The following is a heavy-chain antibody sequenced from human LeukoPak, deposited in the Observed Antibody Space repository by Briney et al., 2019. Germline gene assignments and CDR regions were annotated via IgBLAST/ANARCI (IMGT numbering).Heavy chain of an antibody. V-gene: IGHV3-30*02. Sequence: GGSLRLSCAASGFTFSSYGMHWVRQAPGKGLEWVAFIRYDGSNKYYADSVKGRFTISRDNSKNTLYLQMNSLRAEDTAVYYCAKDLGIAAAGPPFDYWGQGTLVTVSS. CDR1: GFTFSSYG. J-gene: IGHJ4*02. D-gene: IGHD6-13*01. CDR2: IRYDGSNK. CDR3: AKDLGIAAAGPPFDY.